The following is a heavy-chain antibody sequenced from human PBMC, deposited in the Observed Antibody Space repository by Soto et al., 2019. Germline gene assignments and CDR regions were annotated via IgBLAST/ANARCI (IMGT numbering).Heavy chain of an antibody. Sequence: LCGGSISSGGYYWSWIRQHPGKGLEWIGYIYYSGSTYYNPSLKSRVTISVDTSKNQFSLKLSSVTAADTAVYYCARDAPGGYSYGNFDYWGQGTLVTVSS. V-gene: IGHV4-31*02. D-gene: IGHD5-18*01. CDR2: IYYSGST. CDR3: ARDAPGGYSYGNFDY. J-gene: IGHJ4*02. CDR1: GGSISSGGYY.